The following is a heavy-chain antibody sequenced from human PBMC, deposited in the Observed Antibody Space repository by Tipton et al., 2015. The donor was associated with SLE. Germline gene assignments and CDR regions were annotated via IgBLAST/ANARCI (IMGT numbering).Heavy chain of an antibody. D-gene: IGHD6-25*01. CDR3: ARQQRQDPYYFDY. J-gene: IGHJ4*02. Sequence: TLSLTCTVSGGSISSHYWSWIRQPPGKGLEWIGYIYYSGSTNYNPSLKSRVTISVDTSKNQFSLKLSSVTAADTAVYYCARQQRQDPYYFDYWGQGTQVTVSS. CDR2: IYYSGST. V-gene: IGHV4-59*08. CDR1: GGSISSHY.